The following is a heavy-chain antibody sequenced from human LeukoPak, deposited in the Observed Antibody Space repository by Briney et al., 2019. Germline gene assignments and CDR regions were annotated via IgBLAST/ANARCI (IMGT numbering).Heavy chain of an antibody. J-gene: IGHJ4*02. D-gene: IGHD2-2*01. Sequence: SETLSLTCTVSGGSLSSYYWSWIRQPPGKGGGWRGYIYYSGSTNYNPSLKSLVTISVDTSKNQFSLKLSSVTAADTAVYYCARVKRGGYCGSTSCYPPREIDYWGQGTLVTVSS. CDR1: GGSLSSYY. V-gene: IGHV4-59*01. CDR2: IYYSGST. CDR3: ARVKRGGYCGSTSCYPPREIDY.